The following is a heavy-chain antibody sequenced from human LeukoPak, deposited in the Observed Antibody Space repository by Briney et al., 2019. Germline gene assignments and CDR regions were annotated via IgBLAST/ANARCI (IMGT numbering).Heavy chain of an antibody. V-gene: IGHV3-48*01. CDR3: AELGITMIGGV. CDR2: ISSTSSTI. D-gene: IGHD3-10*02. Sequence: PGGSVRLSCATSGFTFSSRSVNWVRQAPGKGLEWVSYISSTSSTIYSTDSVKGRFTISRDNAKNSLYLQMNSLRAEDTAVYYCAELGITMIGGVWGKGTTVTISS. CDR1: GFTFSSRS. J-gene: IGHJ6*04.